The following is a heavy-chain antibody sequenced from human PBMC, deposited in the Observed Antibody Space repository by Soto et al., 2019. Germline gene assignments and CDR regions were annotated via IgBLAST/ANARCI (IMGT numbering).Heavy chain of an antibody. V-gene: IGHV1-69*01. J-gene: IGHJ6*02. Sequence: QVQLVQSGAEVKKPGSSVKVSCKASGGTFSSYAISWVRQAPGQGLEWMGGIIPIFGTANYAQKFQGRVTITADESTSTACMELSSLRSEDTAVYYCASPPSLAVDQVGYYYSGMDVWGQGTTVTVSS. D-gene: IGHD6-19*01. CDR2: IIPIFGTA. CDR1: GGTFSSYA. CDR3: ASPPSLAVDQVGYYYSGMDV.